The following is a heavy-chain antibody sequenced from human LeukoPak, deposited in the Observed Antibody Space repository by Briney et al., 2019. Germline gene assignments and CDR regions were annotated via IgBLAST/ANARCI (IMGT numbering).Heavy chain of an antibody. V-gene: IGHV3-74*01. D-gene: IGHD6-13*01. J-gene: IGHJ3*02. CDR2: INTDGSST. CDR3: ARDTPSYSSSWYRAFDI. Sequence: GGSLRLSCAASGFTFSSYWMHWVRQAPGKGLVWVSRINTDGSSTSYADSVKGRSTISRDNAKNTLYLQMNSLRAEDTAVYYCARDTPSYSSSWYRAFDIWGQGTMVTVSS. CDR1: GFTFSSYW.